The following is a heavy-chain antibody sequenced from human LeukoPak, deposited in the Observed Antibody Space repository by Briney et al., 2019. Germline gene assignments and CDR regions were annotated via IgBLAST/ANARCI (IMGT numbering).Heavy chain of an antibody. J-gene: IGHJ5*02. CDR1: RGTFSNYT. CDR2: IIPIFGTA. D-gene: IGHD5-18*01. V-gene: IGHV1-69*08. CDR3: ARGDTRLTCLDP. Sequence: SVKVSCKSSRGTFSNYTSNWVRQAPGQGLEWMGRIIPIFGTAIYAQKFQDRVTINADKSTSTAYMELSSLRSVDTAVYYCARGDTRLTCLDPWGQGTLVTVSS.